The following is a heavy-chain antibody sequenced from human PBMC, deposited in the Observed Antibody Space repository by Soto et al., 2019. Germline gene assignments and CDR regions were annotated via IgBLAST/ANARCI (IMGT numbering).Heavy chain of an antibody. CDR1: GGSISSSSYY. D-gene: IGHD2-2*01. J-gene: IGHJ6*02. CDR3: ASIFYCSSTSCYYYYGMDV. CDR2: IYYSGST. Sequence: QLQLQESGPGLVKPSETLSLTCTVSGGSISSSSYYWGWIRQPPGKGLEWIGSIYYSGSTYYNPSLHSRVTISVDTSKNQFSLKLSSVTAAATAVYYCASIFYCSSTSCYYYYGMDVWGQGTTVTVSS. V-gene: IGHV4-39*01.